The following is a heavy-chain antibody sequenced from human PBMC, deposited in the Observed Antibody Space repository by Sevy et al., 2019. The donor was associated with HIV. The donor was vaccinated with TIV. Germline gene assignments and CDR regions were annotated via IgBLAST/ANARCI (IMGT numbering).Heavy chain of an antibody. V-gene: IGHV1-18*01. J-gene: IGHJ1*01. CDR1: GYTFTSNG. CDR2: INTNNGNA. CDR3: ARDRGYCSGGSCYIQQ. D-gene: IGHD2-15*01. Sequence: ASVKVSCRASGYTFTSNGIAWVRQAPGQGLEWMGWINTNNGNANYAQKYQGRVTMTTDTSTSTGYMELRSLRSDDTAMYYCARDRGYCSGGSCYIQQWGQGILVTVSS.